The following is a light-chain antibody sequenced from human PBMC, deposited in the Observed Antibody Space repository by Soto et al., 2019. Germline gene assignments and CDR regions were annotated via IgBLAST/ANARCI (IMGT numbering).Light chain of an antibody. CDR3: SSYAGSNTPYV. J-gene: IGLJ1*01. Sequence: QSVLTQPPSASGSPGQSVTISCTGNSRDVGGYNYVSWYQQHPGKAPKLLIYEVIKRPSGVPVRFSASRSGNTASLTVSVLQAEDEADYYCSSYAGSNTPYVFGTGTKVTVL. CDR2: EVI. CDR1: SRDVGGYNY. V-gene: IGLV2-8*01.